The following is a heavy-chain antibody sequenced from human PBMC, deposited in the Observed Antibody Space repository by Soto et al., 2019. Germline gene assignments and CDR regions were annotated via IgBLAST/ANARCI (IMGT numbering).Heavy chain of an antibody. D-gene: IGHD6-13*01. CDR2: TYYRSIWQT. Sequence: SQTLSLTCAISGDSVSSNDAVWNWIRQSPSRGLKWLGRTYYRSIWQTEYAVSVKGRMTISRDNSKNTLYLQMNSLRAEDTAVYYCAKDQGSSWYEIDYWGQGTLVTVSS. J-gene: IGHJ4*02. CDR1: GDSVSSNDAV. V-gene: IGHV6-1*01. CDR3: AKDQGSSWYEIDY.